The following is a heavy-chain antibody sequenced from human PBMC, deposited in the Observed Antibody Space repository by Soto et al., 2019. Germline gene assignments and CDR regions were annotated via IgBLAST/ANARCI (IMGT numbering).Heavy chain of an antibody. Sequence: SETLSLTCAVYGGSFSGYYWSWIRQPPGKGLEWIGEINHSGSTNYNPSLKSRVTISVDTSKNQFSLKLSSVTAADTAVYYCARLITFGGVIVILNAFDIWGQGTMVTVSS. CDR1: GGSFSGYY. CDR3: ARLITFGGVIVILNAFDI. CDR2: INHSGST. D-gene: IGHD3-16*02. V-gene: IGHV4-34*01. J-gene: IGHJ3*02.